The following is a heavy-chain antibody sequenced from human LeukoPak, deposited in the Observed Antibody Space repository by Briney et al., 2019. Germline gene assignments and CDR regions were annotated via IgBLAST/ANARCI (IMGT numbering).Heavy chain of an antibody. Sequence: GESLKISCKGSGYSFTSYWIGWVRQMPGKGLEWMGIIYPGDSDTRYSPSFQGQVTISADKSISTAYLQWSSLKASDTAMYYCARRYCSSTSCYWTAFDIWGQGTMVTVS. CDR3: ARRYCSSTSCYWTAFDI. CDR1: GYSFTSYW. J-gene: IGHJ3*02. D-gene: IGHD2-2*01. V-gene: IGHV5-51*01. CDR2: IYPGDSDT.